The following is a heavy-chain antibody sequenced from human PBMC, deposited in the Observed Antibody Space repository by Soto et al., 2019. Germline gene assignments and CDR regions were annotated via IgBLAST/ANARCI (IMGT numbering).Heavy chain of an antibody. CDR3: ARGEDAKSAEDY. CDR1: GGSISSYY. Sequence: SETLSLTCTVSGGSISSYYWSWIRQPAGKGLEWIGRIYTSGSTNYNPSLKSRVTMSVDTSKNQFSLKLSPVTAADTAVYYCARGEDAKSAEDYWGQGTLVTVSS. V-gene: IGHV4-4*07. J-gene: IGHJ4*02. CDR2: IYTSGST.